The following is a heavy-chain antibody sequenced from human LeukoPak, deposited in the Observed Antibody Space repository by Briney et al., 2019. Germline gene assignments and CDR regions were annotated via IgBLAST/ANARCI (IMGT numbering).Heavy chain of an antibody. V-gene: IGHV5-51*01. CDR2: IYPGDSDT. Sequence: GGSLRLSCKGYGSSFANYWIVWVRQMPGKGLELMGVIYPGDSDTRYSPSFQGQCTISADKSISTAYLQWSSLKAADTAMYYCARRVSGYDVCDYWGQGTLVTVSS. J-gene: IGHJ4*02. CDR3: ARRVSGYDVCDY. CDR1: GSSFANYW. D-gene: IGHD5-12*01.